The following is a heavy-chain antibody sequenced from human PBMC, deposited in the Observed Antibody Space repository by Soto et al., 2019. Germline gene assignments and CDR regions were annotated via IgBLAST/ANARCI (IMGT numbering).Heavy chain of an antibody. Sequence: SETLSLTCTVSGGSISSGGYYWSWIRQHPGKGLEWIGYIYYSGSTYYNTSLKSRVTISVDTSKNQFSLKLSSVTAADTAVYYCAGEGYGERLDYWGQGTLVTVSS. CDR1: GGSISSGGYY. CDR2: IYYSGST. CDR3: AGEGYGERLDY. D-gene: IGHD4-17*01. V-gene: IGHV4-31*03. J-gene: IGHJ4*02.